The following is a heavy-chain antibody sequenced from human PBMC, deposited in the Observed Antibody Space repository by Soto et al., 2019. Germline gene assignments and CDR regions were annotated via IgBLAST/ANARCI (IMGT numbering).Heavy chain of an antibody. D-gene: IGHD3-3*01. J-gene: IGHJ2*01. Sequence: EVQLLESGGGLVQPGGSLRLSCAASGFSFTNYAMTWVRQAPGKGLDWVSSIGSSGGVTQYTDSVKGRFTVSRDDSKNTLYLQMDSLRAEDTAIYFCARVAGTITIFGVLIPTHWYFDLWGRGTLVTVSS. CDR1: GFSFTNYA. CDR3: ARVAGTITIFGVLIPTHWYFDL. V-gene: IGHV3-23*01. CDR2: IGSSGGVT.